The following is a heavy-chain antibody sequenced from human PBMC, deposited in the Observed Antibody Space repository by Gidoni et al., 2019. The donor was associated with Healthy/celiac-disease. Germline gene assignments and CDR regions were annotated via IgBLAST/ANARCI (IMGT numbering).Heavy chain of an antibody. Sequence: VQPGGSLRLSCAASGFTFSSYSMNWVRQAPGKGLEWVSYISSSSSTIYYADSVKGRFTISRENAKNSLYLQMNSLRDEDTAVYYCAREGGRGIAARYYYYGMDVWGQGTTVTVSS. CDR3: AREGGRGIAARYYYYGMDV. D-gene: IGHD6-6*01. J-gene: IGHJ6*02. CDR2: ISSSSSTI. V-gene: IGHV3-48*02. CDR1: GFTFSSYS.